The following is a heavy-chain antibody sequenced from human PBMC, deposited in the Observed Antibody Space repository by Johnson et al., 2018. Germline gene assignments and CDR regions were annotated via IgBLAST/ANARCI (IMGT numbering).Heavy chain of an antibody. J-gene: IGHJ3*01. Sequence: VQLQESGGGLVKPGGSLRLSCAASGFSFSVAWMTWVRQAPGKGLERVGLIKTNQDGGATDYAAAVKGRFNISRDDSKNPVFLQMKTLKAEDTATYYYVPDCGGGRAIHAFDLWGQGTMVTVSS. V-gene: IGHV3-15*07. CDR1: GFSFSVAW. D-gene: IGHD2-21*01. CDR3: VPDCGGGRAIHAFDL. CDR2: IKTNQDGGAT.